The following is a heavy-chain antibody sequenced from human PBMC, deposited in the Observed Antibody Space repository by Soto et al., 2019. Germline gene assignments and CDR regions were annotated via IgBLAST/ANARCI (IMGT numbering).Heavy chain of an antibody. CDR1: GFTLSRYW. D-gene: IGHD3-3*01. CDR2: INSDGSST. V-gene: IGHV3-74*01. CDR3: ARDAYYDFWSGLSQYYYYYMDV. Sequence: EVQLVESGGGLVQPGGSLRLSCAASGFTLSRYWMHWVRQAPGKGLVWVSRINSDGSSTSYADSVKGRFTISRDNAKNTLYLQMNSLRAEDTAVHYCARDAYYDFWSGLSQYYYYYMDVWGKGTTVTVSS. J-gene: IGHJ6*03.